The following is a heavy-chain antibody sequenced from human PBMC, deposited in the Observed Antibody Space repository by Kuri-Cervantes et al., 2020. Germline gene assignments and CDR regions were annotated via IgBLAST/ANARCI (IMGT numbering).Heavy chain of an antibody. CDR3: ARGGGVGATGLDYFDY. D-gene: IGHD1-26*01. J-gene: IGHJ4*02. V-gene: IGHV4-61*02. Sequence: SETLSLTCTVSGGSISSGGYYWSWIRQPAGKGLEWIGRIYTSGSTNYNPSLKSRVTMSVDTSKNQFSLKLSSVTAADTAVYYCARGGGVGATGLDYFDYWGQGALVPS. CDR1: GGSISSGGYY. CDR2: IYTSGST.